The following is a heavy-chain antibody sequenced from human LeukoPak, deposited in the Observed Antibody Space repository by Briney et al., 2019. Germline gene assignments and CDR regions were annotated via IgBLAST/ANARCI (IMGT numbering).Heavy chain of an antibody. J-gene: IGHJ3*02. CDR2: IIPIFGTA. CDR3: ARTASGSYSAFDI. D-gene: IGHD1-26*01. V-gene: IGHV1-69*13. Sequence: ASVKVSCKASGYTFTSYYMHWVRQAPGQGLEWMGGIIPIFGTANYAQKFQGRVTITADESTSTAYMELSSLRSEDTAVYYCARTASGSYSAFDIWGQGTMVTVSS. CDR1: GYTFTSYY.